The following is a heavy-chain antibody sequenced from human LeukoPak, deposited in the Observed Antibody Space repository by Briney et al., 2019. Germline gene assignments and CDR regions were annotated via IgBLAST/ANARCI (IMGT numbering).Heavy chain of an antibody. D-gene: IGHD3-3*01. CDR1: GFRFSVYY. CDR3: ARGKSEFDY. CDR2: ISTGGGTI. V-gene: IGHV3-11*01. Sequence: GGSLRLSCAASGFRFSVYYMTWIRQAPGKGLEWVSYISTGGGTIYYADSVKGRFTMSRDNAENSLYLEMNSLRADDTAVYYCARGKSEFDYWGQGTLVTVSS. J-gene: IGHJ4*02.